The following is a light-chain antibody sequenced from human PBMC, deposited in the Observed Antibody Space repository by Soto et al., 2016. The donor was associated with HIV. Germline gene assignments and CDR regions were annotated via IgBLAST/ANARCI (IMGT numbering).Light chain of an antibody. V-gene: IGKV1-39*01. CDR3: QQSFSTPRT. Sequence: DMQMTQSPASLSASVRDRVTITCRASQSISNYLNWYQQKAGKAPKLVIYAATSLQSGVPSQFSGSRYGTEFTLSISSLQPEDFATYYCQQSFSTPRTFGQGTTLEIK. CDR1: QSISNY. CDR2: AAT. J-gene: IGKJ2*01.